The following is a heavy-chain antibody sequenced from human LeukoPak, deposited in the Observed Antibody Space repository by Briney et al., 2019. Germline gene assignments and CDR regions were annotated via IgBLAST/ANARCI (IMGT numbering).Heavy chain of an antibody. Sequence: GGSLRLSCAASGFTFDDYAMHWVRQAPGKGLEWVGRIKSKGSGGTTDYAAPVKGRFTISRDDSKNTVYLQMNSLKTEDTAVYFCTWLTCGGSCWSLWGQGTLVTVSS. V-gene: IGHV3-15*01. J-gene: IGHJ4*02. CDR1: GFTFDDYA. CDR2: IKSKGSGGTT. CDR3: TWLTCGGSCWSL. D-gene: IGHD2-15*01.